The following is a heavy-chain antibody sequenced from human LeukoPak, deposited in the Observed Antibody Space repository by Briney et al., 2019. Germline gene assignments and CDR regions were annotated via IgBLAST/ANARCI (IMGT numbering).Heavy chain of an antibody. V-gene: IGHV3-7*01. D-gene: IGHD1-26*01. CDR1: GFTFSSYW. CDR3: ARQKFHSGSYGGGYFDY. Sequence: GGSLRLSCAASGFTFSSYWMSWVRQAPGKGLEWVANIKQDGSEKYYVDSVKGRFTISRDNAKNSLYLQMNSLRAEDTAVYYCARQKFHSGSYGGGYFDYWGQGTLVTVSS. CDR2: IKQDGSEK. J-gene: IGHJ4*02.